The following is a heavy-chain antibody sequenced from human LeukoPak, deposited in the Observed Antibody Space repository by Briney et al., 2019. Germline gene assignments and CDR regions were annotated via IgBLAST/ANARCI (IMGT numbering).Heavy chain of an antibody. CDR3: ARSVSGGFGELLMDYYYYYMDV. D-gene: IGHD3-10*01. CDR2: IIPIFGTA. CDR1: GGTFSSYA. Sequence: ASVKVSCKASGGTFSSYAISWVRQAPGQGLEWMGGIIPIFGTANYAQKFQGRVTITTDESTSTAYMELSSLRSEDTAVYYCARSVSGGFGELLMDYYYYYMDVWGKGTTVTVSS. V-gene: IGHV1-69*05. J-gene: IGHJ6*03.